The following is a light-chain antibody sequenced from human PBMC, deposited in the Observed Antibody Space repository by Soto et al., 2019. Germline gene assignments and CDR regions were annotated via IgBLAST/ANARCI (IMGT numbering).Light chain of an antibody. CDR1: ERINTY. Sequence: DIQMTQSPSSVSASVGDRVTITCRASERINTYLAWYQQQPGKAPKLLIYAASSLQSGVPSRFSGCGSGTEFTLTISNLQPEDFATYYCQQANSPPLTFGGGTKVEIK. V-gene: IGKV1-12*01. J-gene: IGKJ4*01. CDR3: QQANSPPLT. CDR2: AAS.